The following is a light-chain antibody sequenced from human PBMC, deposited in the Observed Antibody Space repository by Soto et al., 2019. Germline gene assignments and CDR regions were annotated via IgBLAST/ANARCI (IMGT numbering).Light chain of an antibody. Sequence: QSALTQPASVSGSPGQSITISCTGTSSDVGDYKYVSWYQHHPGKAPKLMMYDVSNRPSGVSNRFSGSKSGNTASLTISGLQAEDEADYYCRSYTSSSTVVVFGGGTKVTVL. V-gene: IGLV2-14*03. CDR3: RSYTSSSTVVV. J-gene: IGLJ2*01. CDR1: SSDVGDYKY. CDR2: DVS.